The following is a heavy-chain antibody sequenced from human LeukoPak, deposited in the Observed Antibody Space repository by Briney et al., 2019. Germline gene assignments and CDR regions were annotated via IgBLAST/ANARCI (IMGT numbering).Heavy chain of an antibody. V-gene: IGHV1-69*02. CDR3: ASGRRITIFAVVNTNNWFDP. D-gene: IGHD3-3*01. Sequence: SVKVSCKASGGTFISYTISWVRQAPGQGLEWMGRIIPILGIANYAQKFQGRVTITADKSTSTAYMELSSLRSEDTAVYYCASGRRITIFAVVNTNNWFDPWGQGTLVTVSS. CDR2: IIPILGIA. J-gene: IGHJ5*02. CDR1: GGTFISYT.